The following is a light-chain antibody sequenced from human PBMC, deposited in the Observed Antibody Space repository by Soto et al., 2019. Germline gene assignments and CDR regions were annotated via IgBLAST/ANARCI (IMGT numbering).Light chain of an antibody. V-gene: IGKV1-9*01. Sequence: DIQLTQSPSFLSASLAYRFTITCLASQGISSYLAWYQQKPGKAPELLIYAASTLQSGVPSRFSSSGSGTDFTLTISSLQPEDSATYYCQQLNTYPPWTFGQGTKVDI. CDR3: QQLNTYPPWT. CDR1: QGISSY. CDR2: AAS. J-gene: IGKJ1*01.